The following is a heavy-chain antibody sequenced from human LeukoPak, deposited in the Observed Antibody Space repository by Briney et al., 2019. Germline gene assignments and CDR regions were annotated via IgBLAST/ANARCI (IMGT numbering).Heavy chain of an antibody. V-gene: IGHV1-18*01. D-gene: IGHD3-22*01. Sequence: ASVKVSCKASGYTFTSYGISWVRQAPGQGLEWMGWISAYNGNTNYAQKLQGRVTMTTDTSTSTAYMELRSLRSDDTAVYYCARESVTMIVVTTDAFDIWGQGTMVTVSS. CDR2: ISAYNGNT. J-gene: IGHJ3*02. CDR3: ARESVTMIVVTTDAFDI. CDR1: GYTFTSYG.